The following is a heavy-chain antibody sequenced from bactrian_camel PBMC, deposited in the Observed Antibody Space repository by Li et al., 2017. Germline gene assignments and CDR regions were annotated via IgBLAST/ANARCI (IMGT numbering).Heavy chain of an antibody. Sequence: HVQLVESGGGSVQPGGSLRLSCTVSGYRLSDYCMGWFRQAPGKEREGVAAMYTGFGGGNIYYDDSVEGRFAVSLNSAKNTLYLHMNSLKPDDTAMYVCAVADSAGDCYSASEYNYWGQGTQVTVS. V-gene: IGHV3S54*01. CDR3: AVADSAGDCYSASEYNY. J-gene: IGHJ4*01. CDR1: GYRLSDYC. CDR2: MYTGFGGGNI. D-gene: IGHD2*01.